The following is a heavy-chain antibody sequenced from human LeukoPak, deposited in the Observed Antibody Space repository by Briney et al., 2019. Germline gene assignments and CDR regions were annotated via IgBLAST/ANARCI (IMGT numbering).Heavy chain of an antibody. CDR3: ARGVDCSDFAFDI. V-gene: IGHV4-59*11. Sequence: SETLSLTCTVSGGSISSHCWSWIRQPPRKGLEWIGYVYYTGSANYNPSLKSRVTISLDTSKSQFSLKLRSVTAADTAVYFCARGVDCSDFAFDIWGQGTMVTVSS. J-gene: IGHJ3*02. D-gene: IGHD2-15*01. CDR1: GGSISSHC. CDR2: VYYTGSA.